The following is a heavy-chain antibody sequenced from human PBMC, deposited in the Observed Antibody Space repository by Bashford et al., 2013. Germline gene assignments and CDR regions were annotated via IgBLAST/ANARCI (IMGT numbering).Heavy chain of an antibody. CDR1: GYSISSGYY. CDR2: IYHSGST. Sequence: SSETLSLTCAVSGYSISSGYYWGWIRQPPGKGLEWIGSIYHSGSTYYNPSLKSRVTISIDTSKNQLSLKLTSVTATDTAVYYCARGLVGPRLGYWGQGTLVTVSS. V-gene: IGHV4-38-2*01. J-gene: IGHJ4*02. CDR3: ARGLVGPRLGY. D-gene: IGHD6-19*01.